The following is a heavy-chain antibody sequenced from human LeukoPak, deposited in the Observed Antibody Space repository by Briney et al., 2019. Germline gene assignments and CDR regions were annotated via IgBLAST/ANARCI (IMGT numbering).Heavy chain of an antibody. CDR2: MCGSAGCT. D-gene: IGHD2-21*02. V-gene: IGHV3-23*01. CDR3: AKVLAYCGGDCYSPYDY. Sequence: GGSLRLSCAASGFTFNIYAMSWVRQAPGKGLEWVASMCGSAGCTYYADSVKGRFTISRDNSKNILYLQMNSLRAEDTAIYYCAKVLAYCGGDCYSPYDYWGQGTLVTVSS. J-gene: IGHJ4*02. CDR1: GFTFNIYA.